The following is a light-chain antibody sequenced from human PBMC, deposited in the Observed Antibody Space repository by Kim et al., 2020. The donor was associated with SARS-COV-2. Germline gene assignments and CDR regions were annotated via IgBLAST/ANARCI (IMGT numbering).Light chain of an antibody. Sequence: DIQMTQSPSSLSASVGDRVTIACRASQSINRYLNWYQQKLGEAPKLLIYAASGLQSGVPSRFSGNGSGTDFTLTISSLQPEDFATYYCQQSSSTPLTFGQGTKVDLK. J-gene: IGKJ1*01. CDR3: QQSSSTPLT. CDR2: AAS. CDR1: QSINRY. V-gene: IGKV1-39*01.